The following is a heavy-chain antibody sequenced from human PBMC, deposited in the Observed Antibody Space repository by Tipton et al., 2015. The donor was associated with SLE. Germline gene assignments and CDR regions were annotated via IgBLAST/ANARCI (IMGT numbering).Heavy chain of an antibody. CDR3: ARDRRWFGENYYYGMDV. CDR1: GFTFSTYW. J-gene: IGHJ6*02. CDR2: IYSDGSST. V-gene: IGHV3-74*03. D-gene: IGHD3-10*01. Sequence: SLRLSCEASGFTFSTYWMHWVRQGPGKGLVWVSRIYSDGSSTKYADSVKGRFTISRDNAKNMLYLQMNSLRAEDTAVYYCARDRRWFGENYYYGMDVWGQGTTVTVSS.